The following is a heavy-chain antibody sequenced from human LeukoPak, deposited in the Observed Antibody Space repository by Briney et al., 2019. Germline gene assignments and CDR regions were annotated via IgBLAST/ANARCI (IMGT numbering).Heavy chain of an antibody. V-gene: IGHV4-4*07. J-gene: IGHJ2*01. CDR3: ANVVVVAATPYWYFDL. CDR2: MSTRGST. D-gene: IGHD2-15*01. Sequence: SETLSLTCTVSGVSITSYYWSWVRQPAGKGLEWVGRMSTRGSTNYNPSLKSRVTMSVDTSKNQFSLKLSSVTAADTAVYYCANVVVVAATPYWYFDLWGRGTLVTVSS. CDR1: GVSITSYY.